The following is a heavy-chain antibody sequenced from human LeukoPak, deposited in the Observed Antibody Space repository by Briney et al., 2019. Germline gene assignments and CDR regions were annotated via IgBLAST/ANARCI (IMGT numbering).Heavy chain of an antibody. J-gene: IGHJ4*02. Sequence: SGGSLRLSCAASGFTFSSFSMNWVRQAPWKGLEWVSFITGSSSTIYYADSVKGRFTIARDNAKNSLYLQMNSLRAEDTAVYYCASCSSTNCYWGQGTLVTVSS. CDR2: ITGSSSTI. D-gene: IGHD2-2*01. V-gene: IGHV3-48*01. CDR1: GFTFSSFS. CDR3: ASCSSTNCY.